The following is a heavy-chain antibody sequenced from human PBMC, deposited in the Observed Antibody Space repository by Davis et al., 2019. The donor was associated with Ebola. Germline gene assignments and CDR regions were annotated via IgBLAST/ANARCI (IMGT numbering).Heavy chain of an antibody. CDR3: ARMSYDYWSGYYGEKAYDI. J-gene: IGHJ3*02. CDR1: GYTFTSYF. D-gene: IGHD3-3*01. V-gene: IGHV5-51*01. CDR2: IYPGDSDT. Sequence: GESLKISCRASGYTFTSYFIGWVRQTPGKGLEWIGIIYPGDSDTRYSPSFQGQVTISADKSVNSAYLEWTSLKASDTAMYYCARMSYDYWSGYYGEKAYDIWGQGTMVTVSS.